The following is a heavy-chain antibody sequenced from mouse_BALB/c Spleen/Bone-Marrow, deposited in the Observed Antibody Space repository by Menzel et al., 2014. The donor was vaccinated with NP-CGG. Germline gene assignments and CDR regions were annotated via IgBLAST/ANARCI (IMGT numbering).Heavy chain of an antibody. CDR3: ARSGGNYDYFDY. CDR2: ISYSGST. J-gene: IGHJ2*01. V-gene: IGHV3-8*02. D-gene: IGHD2-1*01. Sequence: VHLVESGPSLVKPSQTLSLTCSVTGDSITSGYWNWIRKFPGNKLEYMGYISYSGSTYYNPSLKSRMSITRDTSKNQYYLQLNSVTTEDTATYYCARSGGNYDYFDYWGQGTTLTVSS. CDR1: GDSITSGY.